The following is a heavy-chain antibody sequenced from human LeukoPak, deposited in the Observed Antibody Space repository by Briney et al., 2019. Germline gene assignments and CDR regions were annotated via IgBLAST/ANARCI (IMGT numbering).Heavy chain of an antibody. D-gene: IGHD3-10*01. CDR1: GGTFSSYA. CDR2: IIPIFGTA. Sequence: SVKVSCKASGGTFSSYAISWVRQAPGQGLEWMGGIIPIFGTANYAQKFQGRVTITADESTSTAYMELSSLRSEDTAVYYCARGLRDKVTMVRGVINYYMDVWGKGTTVTVSS. J-gene: IGHJ6*03. V-gene: IGHV1-69*13. CDR3: ARGLRDKVTMVRGVINYYMDV.